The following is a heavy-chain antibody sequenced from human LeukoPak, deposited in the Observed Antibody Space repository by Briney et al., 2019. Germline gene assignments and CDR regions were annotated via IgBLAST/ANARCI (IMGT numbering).Heavy chain of an antibody. J-gene: IGHJ4*02. V-gene: IGHV3-23*01. CDR2: ISGSGGST. D-gene: IGHD6-6*01. CDR1: GFTFSSYA. CDR3: AKDPYRYSSSSPDY. Sequence: GGSLRLSCAASGFTFSSYALSWVRQAPGKGLEWVSAISGSGGSTYYADSVKGRFTISRDNSKNTLYLQMNSLRAEDTAVYYCAKDPYRYSSSSPDYWGQGTLVTVPS.